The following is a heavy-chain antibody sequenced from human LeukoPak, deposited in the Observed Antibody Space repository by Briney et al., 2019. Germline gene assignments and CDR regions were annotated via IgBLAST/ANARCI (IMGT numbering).Heavy chain of an antibody. CDR3: AKVPNPYRTYYYDSSGYL. D-gene: IGHD3-22*01. Sequence: GGSLRLSCAASRFSFSNYWMHWVRQAPGKGLVWVSRVKSDGSNPSYADSVKGRFTISRDNSKNTLYLQMNSLRAEDTAVYYCAKVPNPYRTYYYDSSGYLWGQGTLVTVSS. CDR2: VKSDGSNP. V-gene: IGHV3-74*01. J-gene: IGHJ4*02. CDR1: RFSFSNYW.